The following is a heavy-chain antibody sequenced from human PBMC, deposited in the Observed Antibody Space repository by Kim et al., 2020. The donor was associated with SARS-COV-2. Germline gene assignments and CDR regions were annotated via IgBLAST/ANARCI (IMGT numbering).Heavy chain of an antibody. CDR1: GYTFTGYY. V-gene: IGHV1-2*02. J-gene: IGHJ3*02. D-gene: IGHD2-21*01. Sequence: ASVKVSCKTSGYTFTGYYVHWVRQAPGQGLEWMGWINPNSGDTRYPQKFQGRVTLTRDTSISTAYMDLSSLRSDDTAVYFCAKVMAGACCSFDIWGQGTMVTVSS. CDR2: INPNSGDT. CDR3: AKVMAGACCSFDI.